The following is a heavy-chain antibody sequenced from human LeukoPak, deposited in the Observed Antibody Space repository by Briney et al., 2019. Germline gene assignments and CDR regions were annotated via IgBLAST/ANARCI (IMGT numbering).Heavy chain of an antibody. Sequence: GGSLRLSCAVSGFSFSDYYMNWIRQTPGKGLEWISNISSSGDAMYYADSVQGRFTISRDNTKNSLYLQMNSLRAEDTAVYYCAKDRGSGWYYAFDIWGQGTMVTVSS. D-gene: IGHD6-19*01. CDR3: AKDRGSGWYYAFDI. CDR2: ISSSGDAM. V-gene: IGHV3-11*01. CDR1: GFSFSDYY. J-gene: IGHJ3*02.